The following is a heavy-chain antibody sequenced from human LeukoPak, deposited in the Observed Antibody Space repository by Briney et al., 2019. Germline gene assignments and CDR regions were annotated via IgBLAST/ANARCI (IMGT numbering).Heavy chain of an antibody. CDR1: GFTFDDYA. CDR2: ISSSSSCI. J-gene: IGHJ3*02. V-gene: IGHV3-21*01. Sequence: GGSLRLSCAASGFTFDDYAMHWVRQAPGKGLEWVSSISSSSSCIYYADSVKGRFTISRDNAKNSLYLQMNSLRAEDTAVYYCAREFDYGDYGGLWDIWGQGTMVTVSS. D-gene: IGHD4-17*01. CDR3: AREFDYGDYGGLWDI.